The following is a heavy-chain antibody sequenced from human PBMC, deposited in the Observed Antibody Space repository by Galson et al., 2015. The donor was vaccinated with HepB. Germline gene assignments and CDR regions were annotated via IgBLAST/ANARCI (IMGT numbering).Heavy chain of an antibody. CDR3: AKAPPGIRDSSGYFFF. Sequence: SLRLSCAASGFTFKTYGLHWVRQAPGKGLEWVAVISNDGTKKYYSDSVRGRFTISRDNSKNTLYLQMDSLRVEDTAVYYCAKAPPGIRDSSGYFFFWGQGTLVTVPS. CDR2: ISNDGTKK. CDR1: GFTFKTYG. D-gene: IGHD3-22*01. V-gene: IGHV3-30*18. J-gene: IGHJ4*02.